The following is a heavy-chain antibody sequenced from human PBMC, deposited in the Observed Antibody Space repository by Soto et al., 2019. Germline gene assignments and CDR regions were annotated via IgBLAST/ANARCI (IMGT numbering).Heavy chain of an antibody. V-gene: IGHV4-30-4*01. CDR2: IYYSGST. Sequence: SEALSLTCTVSGGSISSGDYYWSWIRQPPGKGLEWIGYIYYSGSTYYNPSLKSRVNISVDTSKNQFSLKLSSVTAADTAVYYCASAFRDDILTGYSSCFDYWGQGTLVTVSS. J-gene: IGHJ4*02. D-gene: IGHD3-9*01. CDR1: GGSISSGDYY. CDR3: ASAFRDDILTGYSSCFDY.